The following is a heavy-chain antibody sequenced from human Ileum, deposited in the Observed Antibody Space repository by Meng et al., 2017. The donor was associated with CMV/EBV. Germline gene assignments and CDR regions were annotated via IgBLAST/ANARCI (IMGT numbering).Heavy chain of an antibody. D-gene: IGHD5-24*01. CDR3: ARGDGYNKF. CDR2: IHTSGST. Sequence: GSLRLSCTVSGALGTYHWGWIRQPPGKGLEWIGYIHTSGSTNYNPSLQSRVTISVDTSKKQFSLKLSSVTAADTAVYYCARGDGYNKFWGQGSTVTVSS. J-gene: IGHJ6*02. CDR1: GALGTYH. V-gene: IGHV4-59*01.